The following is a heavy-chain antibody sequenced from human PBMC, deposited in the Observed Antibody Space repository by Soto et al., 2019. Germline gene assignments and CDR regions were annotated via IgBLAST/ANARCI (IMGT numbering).Heavy chain of an antibody. Sequence: SETLSLTCTVSGGSISSGGYYWSWIRQHPGKGLEWIGYIYYSGSTYYNPSLKSRVTISVDTSKNQFSLKLSSVTAADTAVYYCARSYCSGGSCYALGYWGQGTLVTVSS. CDR2: IYYSGST. D-gene: IGHD2-15*01. CDR1: GGSISSGGYY. CDR3: ARSYCSGGSCYALGY. J-gene: IGHJ4*02. V-gene: IGHV4-31*03.